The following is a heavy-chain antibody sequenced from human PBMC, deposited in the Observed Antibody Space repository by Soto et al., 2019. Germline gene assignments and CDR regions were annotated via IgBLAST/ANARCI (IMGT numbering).Heavy chain of an antibody. CDR3: ARDSGADRHEYYFEY. V-gene: IGHV3-30-3*01. CDR1: GFTFSSYA. D-gene: IGHD6-6*01. Sequence: QVQLVESGGGVVQPGRSLRLSCAASGFTFSSYAMHWVRQSPGQGLEWVAVISSDGIKKDYADSVKGRFTISRDYSNNTLYLQMISLRAEDTDVYYCARDSGADRHEYYFEYWGQGTLVTVSS. J-gene: IGHJ4*02. CDR2: ISSDGIKK.